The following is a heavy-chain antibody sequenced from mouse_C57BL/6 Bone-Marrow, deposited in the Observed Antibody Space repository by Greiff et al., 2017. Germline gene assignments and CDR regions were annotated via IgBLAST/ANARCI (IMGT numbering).Heavy chain of an antibody. D-gene: IGHD6-1*01. CDR3: ARRISQYYAMDY. Sequence: EVQLQQSGPELVKPGASVKISCKASGYSFTGYYMNWVKQSPEKSLEWIGEINPSTGGTTYNQKFKAKATLTVDKSSSTAYMQLTRLTSEDSAVYYCARRISQYYAMDYWGQGTSVTVSS. V-gene: IGHV1-42*01. CDR2: INPSTGGT. CDR1: GYSFTGYY. J-gene: IGHJ4*01.